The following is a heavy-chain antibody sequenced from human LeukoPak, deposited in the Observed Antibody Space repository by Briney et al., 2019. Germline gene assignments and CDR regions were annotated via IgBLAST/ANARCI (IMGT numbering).Heavy chain of an antibody. CDR3: ASKNDFWSGYAFDI. D-gene: IGHD3-3*01. CDR2: ISSSSKHT. J-gene: IGHJ3*02. CDR1: GFTFSDYS. Sequence: GGSLRLSCAASGFTFSDYSMNWVRQAPGKGLEWVSCISSSSKHTYYADSVKGRFTISRDNARNSLYLQMNSLRAEDTAVYSCASKNDFWSGYAFDIWGQGTMVTVSS. V-gene: IGHV3-21*01.